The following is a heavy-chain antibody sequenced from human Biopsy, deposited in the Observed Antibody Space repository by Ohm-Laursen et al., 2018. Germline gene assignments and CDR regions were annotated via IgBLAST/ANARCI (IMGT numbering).Heavy chain of an antibody. V-gene: IGHV1-69*04. Sequence: ASVKVSCNASGGTFSSSAITWARQAPGQGLEWVGRIVPVLGHLNYAQRFQGRVSITADKSTSYVFMELSRLTSGDTAVYYCAADADGYYTEFDYWGPGTLVTVSS. CDR2: IVPVLGHL. CDR3: AADADGYYTEFDY. CDR1: GGTFSSSA. J-gene: IGHJ4*02. D-gene: IGHD3-3*01.